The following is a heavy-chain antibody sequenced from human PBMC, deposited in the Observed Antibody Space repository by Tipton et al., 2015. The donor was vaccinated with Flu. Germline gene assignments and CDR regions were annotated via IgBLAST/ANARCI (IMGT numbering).Heavy chain of an antibody. CDR2: IYNRVST. CDR3: ARDQGFGGGMTYDYYAMDV. J-gene: IGHJ6*02. D-gene: IGHD3-10*01. Sequence: GLVKPSETLSLTCTVSGHPIFSSTDFNYWAWIRQAPGKGLEWIGGIYNRVSTHYNPSLESRLSISVDTSKNQFSLKLISMTAADTAVYYCARDQGFGGGMTYDYYAMDVWGQGTTVTVSS. V-gene: IGHV4-39*07. CDR1: GHPIFSSTDF.